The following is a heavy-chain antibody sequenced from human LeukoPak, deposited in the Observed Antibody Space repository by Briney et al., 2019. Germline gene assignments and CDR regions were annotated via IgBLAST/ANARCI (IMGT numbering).Heavy chain of an antibody. CDR2: INPNSGGT. V-gene: IGHV1-2*02. Sequence: ASVKVSCKASGYTFTGYYMHWVRQAPGQGLEWTGWINPNSGGTNYAQKFQGRVTMTRDTSISTAYMELSRLRSDDTAVYYCARPPGSYDPFDYWGQGTLVTVSS. CDR1: GYTFTGYY. CDR3: ARPPGSYDPFDY. D-gene: IGHD1-26*01. J-gene: IGHJ4*02.